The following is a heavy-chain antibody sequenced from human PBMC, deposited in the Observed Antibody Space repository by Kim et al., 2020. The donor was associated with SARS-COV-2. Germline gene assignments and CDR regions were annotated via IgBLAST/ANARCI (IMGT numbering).Heavy chain of an antibody. V-gene: IGHV3-30*01. Sequence: VKGRFTISRDNSKNTLYLQMNSLRAEDTAVYYCARDGGTEIVVVVAAPDYWGQGTLVTVSS. J-gene: IGHJ4*02. D-gene: IGHD2-15*01. CDR3: ARDGGTEIVVVVAAPDY.